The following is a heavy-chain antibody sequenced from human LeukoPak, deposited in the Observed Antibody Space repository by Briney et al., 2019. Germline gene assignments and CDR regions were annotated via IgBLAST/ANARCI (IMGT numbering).Heavy chain of an antibody. J-gene: IGHJ4*02. Sequence: PGGSLRLSCAASGFTFSSYAMSWVRQAPGEGLEWVSAISGSGGSTYYADSVKGRFTISRDNSRNTLYLQMNSLRAEDRAVYYCARDPKFGGGSTDYWGQGTLVTVSS. D-gene: IGHD3-16*01. CDR3: ARDPKFGGGSTDY. CDR1: GFTFSSYA. CDR2: ISGSGGST. V-gene: IGHV3-23*01.